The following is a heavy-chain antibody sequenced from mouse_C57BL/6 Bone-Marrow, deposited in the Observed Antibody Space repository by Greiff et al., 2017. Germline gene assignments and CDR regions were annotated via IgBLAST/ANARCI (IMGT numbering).Heavy chain of an antibody. CDR3: ERLGSSPFDY. Sequence: QVQLKQSGAELARPGASVKMSCKASGYTFTSYTMHWVKQRPGQGLEWIGYINPSSGYTKYNQKFKDKATLTADKSSSTAYMQLSSLTSEDSAVYDCERLGSSPFDYWGQGTTLTVSS. V-gene: IGHV1-4*01. CDR2: INPSSGYT. J-gene: IGHJ2*01. CDR1: GYTFTSYT. D-gene: IGHD1-3*01.